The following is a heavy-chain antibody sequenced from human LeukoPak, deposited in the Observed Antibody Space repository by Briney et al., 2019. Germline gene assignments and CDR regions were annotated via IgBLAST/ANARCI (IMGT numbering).Heavy chain of an antibody. CDR3: ARVQNYDSSRYRPSDY. Sequence: PGGSLRLSGAASGFSLSTYCMRWVRQAPGKGLEWVADIKQDGIENYYVDSVKGRFTISRDNAKNSLYLQMNSLRVEDTAVYYCARVQNYDSSRYRPSDYWGQGTLVTVSS. V-gene: IGHV3-7*01. CDR2: IKQDGIEN. J-gene: IGHJ4*02. CDR1: GFSLSTYC. D-gene: IGHD3-22*01.